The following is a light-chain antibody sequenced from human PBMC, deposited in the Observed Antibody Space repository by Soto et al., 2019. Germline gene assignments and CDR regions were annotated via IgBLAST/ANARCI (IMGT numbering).Light chain of an antibody. V-gene: IGKV1-12*01. CDR3: QQGYTTWT. CDR1: QSISRL. J-gene: IGKJ1*01. CDR2: AAS. Sequence: DIQITHSPSSVSGYVEHHFPVPFRARQSISRLLGWYQQKPGKAPKLLIYAASRLQSGVPSWFSGSGSGTDFTLTISSLQPEDFASYCWQQGYTTWTFGQGTKVDIK.